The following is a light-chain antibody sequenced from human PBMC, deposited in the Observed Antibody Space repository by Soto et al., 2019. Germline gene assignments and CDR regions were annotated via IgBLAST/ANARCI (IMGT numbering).Light chain of an antibody. J-gene: IGLJ1*01. Sequence: QFVLTQPASVSGSPGQSITISCTGTSSDIGGYNFVSWYQQHPGKGPKLMIYDVSNRPSGVSNRFSGSKSGSTASLTISGLQAEDEADYYCSSYTSSSTPYVFGSGTKVTVL. CDR1: SSDIGGYNF. V-gene: IGLV2-14*03. CDR2: DVS. CDR3: SSYTSSSTPYV.